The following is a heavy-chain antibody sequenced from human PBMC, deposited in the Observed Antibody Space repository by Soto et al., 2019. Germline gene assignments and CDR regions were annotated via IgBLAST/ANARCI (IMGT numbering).Heavy chain of an antibody. CDR1: GYTFTRYG. CDR3: ARSSGSAYTFDP. Sequence: QVQLVQSGAEVKKPGALVKVSCKASGYTFTRYGISWVRQAPGQGLEWMGWISAYNGNTNYAQKVQGRVTITTDTATSTAYMELSSPRSDDTAVYYCARSSGSAYTFDPWGQGTLVTVSS. J-gene: IGHJ5*02. V-gene: IGHV1-18*01. CDR2: ISAYNGNT. D-gene: IGHD2-21*01.